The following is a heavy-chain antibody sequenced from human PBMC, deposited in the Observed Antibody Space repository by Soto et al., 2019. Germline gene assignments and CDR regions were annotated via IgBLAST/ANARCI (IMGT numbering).Heavy chain of an antibody. Sequence: SQTLSLTCAISVYSVSSNSAAWNWIRQCPSRGLECLGRTYYRSKWYNDYAVSAKSRITINQDTSKNQFSLQLNSVTPEETPVYYCERVREGATQVRASAMEGWGNGTQVTVSS. D-gene: IGHD1-26*01. CDR2: TYYRSKWYN. J-gene: IGHJ6*04. CDR1: VYSVSSNSAA. CDR3: ERVREGATQVRASAMEG. V-gene: IGHV6-1*01.